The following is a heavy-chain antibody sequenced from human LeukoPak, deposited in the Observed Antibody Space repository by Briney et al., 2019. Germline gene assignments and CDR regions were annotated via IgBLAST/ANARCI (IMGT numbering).Heavy chain of an antibody. Sequence: KPSETLSLTCTVSGGSIGSYYWSWIRQPPGKGLEWIGYIYYSGSTNCNPSLKSRVTISVDTSKNQFSLKLSSVTAADTAVYYCARNLYDSSGSMGIYTFDYWGQGTLVTVSS. J-gene: IGHJ4*02. CDR3: ARNLYDSSGSMGIYTFDY. D-gene: IGHD3-22*01. CDR1: GGSIGSYY. V-gene: IGHV4-59*01. CDR2: IYYSGST.